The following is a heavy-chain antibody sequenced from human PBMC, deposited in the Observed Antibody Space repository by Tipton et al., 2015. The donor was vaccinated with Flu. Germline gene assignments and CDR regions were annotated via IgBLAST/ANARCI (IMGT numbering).Heavy chain of an antibody. CDR1: GFTFSSYS. CDR3: AKDPARYWYFDL. CDR2: ISSSSTI. D-gene: IGHD2-2*01. V-gene: IGHV3-48*01. J-gene: IGHJ2*01. Sequence: SLRLSCAASGFTFSSYSMNWVRQAPGKGLEWVSYISSSSTIYYADSVKGRFTISRDNSKNTLYLQMNSLRAEDTAVYYCAKDPARYWYFDLWGRGTLVTVSS.